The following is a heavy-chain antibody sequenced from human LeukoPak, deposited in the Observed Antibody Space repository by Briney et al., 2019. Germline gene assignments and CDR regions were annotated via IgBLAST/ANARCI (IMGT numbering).Heavy chain of an antibody. CDR2: VSESGAGT. CDR1: GFSFSSYA. Sequence: GGSLRLSCAASGFSFSSYALRWVRLAPGKGLEWVSSVSESGAGTNYADSVKGRFIISRDNSKNTFYLQMNSLRVDDTATYYCAKGKVNHLGAFDQWGQGTLVTVSS. CDR3: AKGKVNHLGAFDQ. D-gene: IGHD1-26*01. V-gene: IGHV3-23*01. J-gene: IGHJ4*02.